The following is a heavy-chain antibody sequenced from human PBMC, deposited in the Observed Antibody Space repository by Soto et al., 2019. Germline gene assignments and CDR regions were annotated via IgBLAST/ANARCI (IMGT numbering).Heavy chain of an antibody. Sequence: LRPSCAASGFTVSRNYMSWVRQAPGKGLEWVSVIYSGGSTYYAASVKGRFTISSDNSKNTLYLQMNSLRAEDTAVYYCATSSLAYFDYWGQGTLVTVSS. CDR2: IYSGGST. CDR1: GFTVSRNY. D-gene: IGHD3-16*02. V-gene: IGHV3-53*01. J-gene: IGHJ4*02. CDR3: ATSSLAYFDY.